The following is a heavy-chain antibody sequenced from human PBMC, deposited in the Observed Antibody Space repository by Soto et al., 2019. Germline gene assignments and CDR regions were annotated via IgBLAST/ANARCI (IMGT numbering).Heavy chain of an antibody. Sequence: PSETLSLTCTVSGGSISSSNYYWGWIRQPPGKGLEWIGSVYYSGNTYYNQSLKSRVTMSVDTSKNQFSLKLSSVTAADTAVYHCARHSSSYYYMDVWGKGTTVTVSS. J-gene: IGHJ6*03. CDR1: GGSISSSNYY. V-gene: IGHV4-39*01. D-gene: IGHD6-6*01. CDR2: VYYSGNT. CDR3: ARHSSSYYYMDV.